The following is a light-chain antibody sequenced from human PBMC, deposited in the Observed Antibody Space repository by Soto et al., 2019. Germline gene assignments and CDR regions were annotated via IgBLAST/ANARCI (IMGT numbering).Light chain of an antibody. V-gene: IGKV3-20*01. CDR2: GES. J-gene: IGKJ4*01. Sequence: ENVLTQSPGTLSLSSGERATLSCRASQSITSTCLEFLLYGESSRATGIPDRFSGSGSATDFTLTISRLEPEDFAVYSCQRYGRSLTFGGGTKE. CDR3: QRYGRSLT. CDR1: QSITSTC.